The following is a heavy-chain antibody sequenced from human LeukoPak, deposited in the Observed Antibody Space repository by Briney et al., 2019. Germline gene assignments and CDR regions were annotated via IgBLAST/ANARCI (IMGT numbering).Heavy chain of an antibody. CDR2: ISSSSSYI. J-gene: IGHJ4*02. V-gene: IGHV3-21*01. Sequence: PGGSLRLSCAASGFTFSSYSMNWVRQAPGKGLEWFSSISSSSSYIYYADSVKGRFPISRDNAKNSPYLQMNSLRAEDTAVYYCARGEFDSGDYWGQGTLVTVSS. D-gene: IGHD3-10*01. CDR1: GFTFSSYS. CDR3: ARGEFDSGDY.